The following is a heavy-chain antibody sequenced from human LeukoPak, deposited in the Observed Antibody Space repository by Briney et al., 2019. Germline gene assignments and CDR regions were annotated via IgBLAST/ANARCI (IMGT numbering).Heavy chain of an antibody. D-gene: IGHD3-16*01. CDR1: GGSISSGDYY. CDR2: IYYSGST. V-gene: IGHV4-30-4*08. Sequence: SETLSLTCTVSGGSISSGDYYWSWIRQPPGKSLEWIGYIYYSGSTYYNPSLKSRVTISVDTSKNQFSLKLSSVTAADTAVYYCARESGGLGEYFDYWGQGTLVTVSS. CDR3: ARESGGLGEYFDY. J-gene: IGHJ4*02.